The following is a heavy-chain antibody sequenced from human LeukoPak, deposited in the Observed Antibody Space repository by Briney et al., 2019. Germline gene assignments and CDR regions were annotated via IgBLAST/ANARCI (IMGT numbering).Heavy chain of an antibody. D-gene: IGHD3-3*01. CDR1: GFTFSSYE. CDR2: ISSSGSTI. Sequence: GGSLRLSCAASGFTFSSYEMNWVRQAPGKGLEWVSYISSSGSTIYYADSVKGRFTISRDNDKNSLYLQMNSLRAEDTAVYYCARDAREAAYDFWSGYSNWFDPWGQGTLVTVSS. CDR3: ARDAREAAYDFWSGYSNWFDP. J-gene: IGHJ5*02. V-gene: IGHV3-48*03.